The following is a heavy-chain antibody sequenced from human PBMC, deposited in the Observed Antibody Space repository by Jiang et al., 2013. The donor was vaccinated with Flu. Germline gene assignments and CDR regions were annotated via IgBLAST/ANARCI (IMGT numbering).Heavy chain of an antibody. D-gene: IGHD4-17*01. V-gene: IGHV4-34*01. J-gene: IGHJ3*02. CDR2: T. Sequence: TNYNRPSKSRVTISVDTSKNQXSLKLSSVTAADTAVYYCARTTVTNGAFDIWGQGTMVTVSS. CDR3: ARTTVTNGAFDI.